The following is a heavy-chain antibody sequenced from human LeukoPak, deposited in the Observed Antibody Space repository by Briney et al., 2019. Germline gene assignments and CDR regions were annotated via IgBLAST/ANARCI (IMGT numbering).Heavy chain of an antibody. J-gene: IGHJ6*03. Sequence: GGAPCLSFAASGFSFSTYSMNRGRPGPGEGGGGGSSISSSSYYIYYADSVKGRFTISRDNAKNSLYLQMNSLRAEDTAVYYCARDVAPASAYYYYMDVWGKGTTVTVSS. V-gene: IGHV3-21*01. CDR1: GFSFSTYS. CDR3: ARDVAPASAYYYYMDV. D-gene: IGHD5-12*01. CDR2: ISSSSYYI.